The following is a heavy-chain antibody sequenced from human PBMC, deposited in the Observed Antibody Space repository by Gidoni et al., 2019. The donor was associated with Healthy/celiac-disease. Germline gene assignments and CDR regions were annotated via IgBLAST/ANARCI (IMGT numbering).Heavy chain of an antibody. V-gene: IGHV3-15*01. D-gene: IGHD3-3*01. CDR3: TTQGTTYYDFWSGYFFFDY. CDR1: GFTFSNAW. J-gene: IGHJ4*02. CDR2: IKSKTDGGTT. Sequence: EVQLVESGGGLVKPGGSLRLSCAASGFTFSNAWMSWVRQAPGKGLAWVGRIKSKTDGGTTDYAAPVKGRFNISRDDSKNTLYLQMNSLKTEDTAVYYCTTQGTTYYDFWSGYFFFDYWGQGTLVTVSS.